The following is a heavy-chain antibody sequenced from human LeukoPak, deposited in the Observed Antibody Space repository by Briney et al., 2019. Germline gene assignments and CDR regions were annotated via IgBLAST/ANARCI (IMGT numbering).Heavy chain of an antibody. D-gene: IGHD2-15*01. CDR1: GFTFSSYG. Sequence: GGSLRLSCAASGFTFSSYGMHWVRQAPGKGLEWVAFIRYDGSNKYYADSAKGRITISRDNSENTLYLQMNNLRAEDTAVYYCTRGPYCSGGTCYSLGEFDPWGQGTLVTVSS. V-gene: IGHV3-30*02. CDR3: TRGPYCSGGTCYSLGEFDP. J-gene: IGHJ5*02. CDR2: IRYDGSNK.